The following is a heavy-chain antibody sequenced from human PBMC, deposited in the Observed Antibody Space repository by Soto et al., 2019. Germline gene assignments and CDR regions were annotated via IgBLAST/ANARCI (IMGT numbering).Heavy chain of an antibody. CDR1: GYTFTSYD. CDR3: ARVSSSSYKFDY. Sequence: ASVKVSCKASGYTFTSYDINWVRQATGQGLEWMGWMNPNSGNTGYAQKFQGRVTMTRNTSISTAYMELSSLRSEDTAVYYCARVSSSSYKFDYWGQGTLVTVS. CDR2: MNPNSGNT. D-gene: IGHD6-13*01. V-gene: IGHV1-8*01. J-gene: IGHJ4*02.